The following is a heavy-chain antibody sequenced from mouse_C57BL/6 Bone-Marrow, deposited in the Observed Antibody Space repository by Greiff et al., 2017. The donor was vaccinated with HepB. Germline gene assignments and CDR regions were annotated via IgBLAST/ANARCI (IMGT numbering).Heavy chain of an antibody. CDR3: ARDTLTGYFDY. V-gene: IGHV5-16*01. D-gene: IGHD4-1*01. J-gene: IGHJ2*01. CDR1: GFTFSDYY. CDR2: INYDGSST. Sequence: EVKVEESEGGLVQPGRSMKLSCTASGFTFSDYYMAWVRQVPEKGLEWVANINYDGSSTYYLDSLKSRFIISRDNAKNILYLQMSSLKSEDTATYYCARDTLTGYFDYWGQGTTLTVSS.